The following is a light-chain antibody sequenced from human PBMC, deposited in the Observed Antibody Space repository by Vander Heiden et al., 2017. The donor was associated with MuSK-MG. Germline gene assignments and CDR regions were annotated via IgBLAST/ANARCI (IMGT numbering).Light chain of an antibody. V-gene: IGKV1-39*01. CDR1: QSISSY. Sequence: DIQMTQSPSSLSASVGDRVTITCRASQSISSYLNWYQQKPGKAPKLLIYAASSLQGGAPSRSSGSGYGTDFTLTISSRQPEDFAAYYCQHSDSTPGSTFGQGTKVEIK. CDR3: QHSDSTPGST. J-gene: IGKJ1*01. CDR2: AAS.